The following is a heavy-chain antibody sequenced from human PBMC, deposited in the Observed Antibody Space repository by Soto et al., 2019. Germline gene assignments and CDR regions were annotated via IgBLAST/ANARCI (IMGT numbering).Heavy chain of an antibody. Sequence: EVQLVESGGGLVQPGGSLRLSCAASGFTLGSHWMTWVRQAPGQGLEWVANIKEDGSAKYYVDSVKGRFTVSRDNAKNSLNLQMNSLRVEGTAVYYCASIAAAGRGFDCWGQGILVTVSS. V-gene: IGHV3-7*01. CDR3: ASIAAAGRGFDC. D-gene: IGHD3-10*01. CDR2: IKEDGSAK. J-gene: IGHJ4*02. CDR1: GFTLGSHW.